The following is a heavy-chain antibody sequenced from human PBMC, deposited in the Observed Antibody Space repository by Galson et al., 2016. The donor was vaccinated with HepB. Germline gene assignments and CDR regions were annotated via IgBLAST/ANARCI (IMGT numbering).Heavy chain of an antibody. Sequence: TLSLTCNVSGGSISSGGYYWSWTRQHPGKGLEWIGCIYYRGSTYYNPSLKSRVTISVDTSKNQFSLKVNSVSAADTAVYSCARGWGSSSSNFFDYWGQGTLVTVSS. J-gene: IGHJ4*02. CDR1: GGSISSGGYY. CDR2: IYYRGST. D-gene: IGHD6-6*01. CDR3: ARGWGSSSSNFFDY. V-gene: IGHV4-31*03.